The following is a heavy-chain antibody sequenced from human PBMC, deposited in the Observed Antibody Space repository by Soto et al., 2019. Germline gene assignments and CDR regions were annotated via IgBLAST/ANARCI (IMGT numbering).Heavy chain of an antibody. CDR2: IYWDDDK. J-gene: IGHJ4*02. CDR3: AHRQWDAEFDY. Sequence: QITLKESGPTLVKPTQTLTLTCTFSGFSLSTSGVGVGWIRQPPGKALEWLALIYWDDDKRYSPSLKSRLTXTXXTSKNQVVLTMTNMDPVDTATYYCAHRQWDAEFDYWGQGTLVTVSS. D-gene: IGHD1-26*01. V-gene: IGHV2-5*02. CDR1: GFSLSTSGVG.